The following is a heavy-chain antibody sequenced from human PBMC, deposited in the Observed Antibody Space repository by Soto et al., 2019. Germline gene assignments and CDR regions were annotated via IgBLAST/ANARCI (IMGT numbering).Heavy chain of an antibody. CDR2: ISGSGDNT. CDR1: GFTFSSYA. CDR3: AKTYYYESSGYWPDY. V-gene: IGHV3-23*01. Sequence: GGSLRLSCAASGFTFSSYAMSWVRQAPGKGLEWASTISGSGDNTHYGDSVKGRFTISRDNSKKTVNLQMNSLRAEDTAVYYCAKTYYYESSGYWPDYWGQGTLVTVSS. J-gene: IGHJ4*02. D-gene: IGHD3-22*01.